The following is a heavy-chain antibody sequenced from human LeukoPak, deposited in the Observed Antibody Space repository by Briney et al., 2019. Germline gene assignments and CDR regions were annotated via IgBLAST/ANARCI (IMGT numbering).Heavy chain of an antibody. D-gene: IGHD3-10*01. J-gene: IGHJ3*02. CDR3: ARGLLLWFGELYDAFDI. CDR2: INHSGST. V-gene: IGHV4-34*01. CDR1: GGSFSGYY. Sequence: PSETLSLTCAVYGGSFSGYYWSWIRQPPGKGLEWIGEINHSGSTNYNPSFKSRVTISVDTSKNQFSLKLSSVTAADTAVYYCARGLLLWFGELYDAFDIWGQGTMVTVSS.